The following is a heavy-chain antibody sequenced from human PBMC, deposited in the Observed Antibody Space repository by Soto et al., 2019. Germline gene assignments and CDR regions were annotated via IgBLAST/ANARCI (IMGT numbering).Heavy chain of an antibody. CDR2: IYHSGST. CDR1: SSSISSGDYY. D-gene: IGHD6-6*01. Sequence: SDTLSLTCTVSSSSISSGDYYWSWIRQPPGKGMEWIGYIYHSGSTYYNPSLKSRVTISVDTSKNQFSLKLSSVTAADTAVYYCARERPDGARLDPWGQGTLVTVS. V-gene: IGHV4-30-4*02. CDR3: ARERPDGARLDP. J-gene: IGHJ5*02.